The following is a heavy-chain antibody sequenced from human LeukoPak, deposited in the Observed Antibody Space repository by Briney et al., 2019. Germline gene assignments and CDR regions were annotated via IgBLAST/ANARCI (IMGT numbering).Heavy chain of an antibody. V-gene: IGHV3-53*01. Sequence: GGSLRLSCAASGFTFSSNYMSWVRQAQGKGLQWVSVMYSGGSTFYADSVKGRFTISRDNSKNTLYLQMNSLRAEDTAVYYCARDLGRSSSYWGQGTMVTVSS. CDR1: GFTFSSNY. CDR3: ARDLGRSSSY. J-gene: IGHJ3*01. CDR2: MYSGGST. D-gene: IGHD6-6*01.